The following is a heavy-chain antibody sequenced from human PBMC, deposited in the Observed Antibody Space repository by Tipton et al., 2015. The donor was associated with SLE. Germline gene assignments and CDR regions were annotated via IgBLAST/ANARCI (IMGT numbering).Heavy chain of an antibody. CDR1: GFTFSSYW. V-gene: IGHV3-7*01. CDR2: IKQDGSEK. J-gene: IGHJ4*02. Sequence: SLRLSCAASGFTFSSYWMSWVRQAPGKGLEWVANIKQDGSEKYYVDSVKGRFTISRDNAKNSLYLQMNSLRAEDTAVYYCARLEMATIRDYFDYWGQGTLVTVSS. D-gene: IGHD5-24*01. CDR3: ARLEMATIRDYFDY.